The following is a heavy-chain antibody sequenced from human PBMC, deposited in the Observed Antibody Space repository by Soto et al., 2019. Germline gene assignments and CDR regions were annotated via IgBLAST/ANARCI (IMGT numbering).Heavy chain of an antibody. CDR3: GTDQWGGAFDL. Sequence: EVQVVESGGGLVQPGGSLRLSCAASDFTISPYWMTWLRQTPGQGLEFVANIKEDGSVRNYVDSVKGRFTISRDNAKNSLYLQMNSLRAEDTAVYYCGTDQWGGAFDLWGQGTTVTVSS. J-gene: IGHJ3*01. V-gene: IGHV3-7*01. CDR1: DFTISPYW. CDR2: IKEDGSVR. D-gene: IGHD3-10*01.